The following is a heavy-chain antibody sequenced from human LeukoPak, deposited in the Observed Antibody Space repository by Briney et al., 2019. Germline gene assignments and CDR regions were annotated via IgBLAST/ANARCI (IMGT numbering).Heavy chain of an antibody. CDR3: TTGPYCGGDCYTLGY. V-gene: IGHV3-15*01. D-gene: IGHD2-21*02. CDR1: GFTFSDYY. Sequence: TGGSLRLSCAASGFTFSDYYMSWVRQAPEKGLEWVGRIKRKTDGGTADYAAPVRGRFTISRDDSENTLYLQMNSLKTEDTAVYYCTTGPYCGGDCYTLGYWGQGTLVTVSS. CDR2: IKRKTDGGTA. J-gene: IGHJ4*02.